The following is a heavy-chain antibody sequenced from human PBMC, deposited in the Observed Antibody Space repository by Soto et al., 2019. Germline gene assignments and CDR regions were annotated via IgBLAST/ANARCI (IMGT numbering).Heavy chain of an antibody. D-gene: IGHD3-16*01. V-gene: IGHV4-31*03. CDR3: ARVGGSRENNDDY. CDR2: IYYSGST. J-gene: IGHJ4*02. CDR1: GGSISSGGYY. Sequence: SETLSLTCTVSGGSISSGGYYWSWIRQHPGKGLEWIGYIYYSGSTYYNPSLKSRVTISLDKSKNQFSLKLSSVTAADTAVYYCARVGGSRENNDDYWGQGTLVTVSS.